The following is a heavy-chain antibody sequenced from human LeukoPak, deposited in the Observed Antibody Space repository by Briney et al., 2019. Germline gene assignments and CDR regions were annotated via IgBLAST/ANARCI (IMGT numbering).Heavy chain of an antibody. D-gene: IGHD3-22*01. Sequence: GASVKVSCKASGGTFSSYAISWVRQAPGQGLEWMGIINPSGGSTSYAQKLQGRVTMTTDTSTSTAYMELRSLRSDDTAVYYCASDGDYYDSSGYLAWGQGTLVTVSS. CDR1: GGTFSSYA. CDR2: INPSGGST. J-gene: IGHJ5*02. CDR3: ASDGDYYDSSGYLA. V-gene: IGHV1-46*01.